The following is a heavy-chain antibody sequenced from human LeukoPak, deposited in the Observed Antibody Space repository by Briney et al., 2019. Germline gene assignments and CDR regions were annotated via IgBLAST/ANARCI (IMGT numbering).Heavy chain of an antibody. CDR1: GFTFSSYA. V-gene: IGHV3-7*01. D-gene: IGHD6-13*01. Sequence: GGSLRLSCAASGFTFSSYAMHWVRQAPGKGLEWVANIKQDGSEKYYVDSVKGRFTISRDNAKNSLYLQMNSLRAEDTAVYYCARDPGYSSSWYLATLQSNWFDPWGQGTLVTVSS. J-gene: IGHJ5*02. CDR2: IKQDGSEK. CDR3: ARDPGYSSSWYLATLQSNWFDP.